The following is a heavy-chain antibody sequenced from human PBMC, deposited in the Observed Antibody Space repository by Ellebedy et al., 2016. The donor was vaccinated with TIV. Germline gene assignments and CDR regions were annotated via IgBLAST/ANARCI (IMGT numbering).Heavy chain of an antibody. CDR2: IYTTWMT. Sequence: MPGGSLRLSCTVSGGSISTHYWNWIRQPAGKGLEWIGRIYTTWMTNFNPSLRGRVTMSVDTSKDQFSLKLSSVTAADTAVYYCARAEAGPFDLWGQGTLVTVSS. J-gene: IGHJ5*02. V-gene: IGHV4-4*07. CDR3: ARAEAGPFDL. D-gene: IGHD6-19*01. CDR1: GGSISTHY.